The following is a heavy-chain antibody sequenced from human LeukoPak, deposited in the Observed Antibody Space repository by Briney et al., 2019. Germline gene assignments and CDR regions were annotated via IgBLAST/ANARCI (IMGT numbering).Heavy chain of an antibody. J-gene: IGHJ3*02. V-gene: IGHV3-7*01. CDR3: ARDRVGSASHGFDAFDI. CDR2: IKQDGGEK. CDR1: GFTFSNYW. Sequence: PGGSLRLSCAASGFTFSNYWMNWVRQAPGKGLEWVANIKQDGGEKSYVDSVKGRFTISRDNAKNSLHLQMNSLRAEDTAVYYCARDRVGSASHGFDAFDIWGQGTMVTVSS. D-gene: IGHD3-10*01.